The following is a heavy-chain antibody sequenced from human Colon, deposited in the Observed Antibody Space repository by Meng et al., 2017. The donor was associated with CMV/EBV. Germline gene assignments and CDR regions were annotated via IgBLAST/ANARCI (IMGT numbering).Heavy chain of an antibody. J-gene: IGHJ4*02. CDR1: GSTFSDYE. CDR3: ATGGGLYCTVGSCYYPLDN. Sequence: GESLKISCAVSGSTFSDYEMNWVRQAPGKGLEWVSFISPSGTEAHYADSVQGRFTISRDNTKNSLYLQMNSLRRDDTAVYFCATGGGLYCTVGSCYYPLDNWGQGTLVTVSS. D-gene: IGHD2-15*01. CDR2: ISPSGTEA. V-gene: IGHV3-48*03.